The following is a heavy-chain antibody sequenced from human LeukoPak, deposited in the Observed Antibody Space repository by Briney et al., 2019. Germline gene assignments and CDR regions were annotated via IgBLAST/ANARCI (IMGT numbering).Heavy chain of an antibody. D-gene: IGHD5-18*01. V-gene: IGHV3-7*01. J-gene: IGHJ4*02. CDR2: IKKDGSEK. CDR3: AKWRTGDSYGYEY. Sequence: GGSLRLSCAASGSTISSSWMSWVRQAPGKGLEWVANIKKDGSEKIYVDSVKGRFTISRDNAKESLYLQMNSLRAEDTAVYYCAKWRTGDSYGYEYWGQGTLVTVSS. CDR1: GSTISSSW.